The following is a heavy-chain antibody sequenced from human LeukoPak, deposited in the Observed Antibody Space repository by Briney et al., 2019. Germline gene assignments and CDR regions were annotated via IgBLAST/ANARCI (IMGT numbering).Heavy chain of an antibody. V-gene: IGHV3-23*01. D-gene: IGHD3-3*01. Sequence: AGGSLRLSCAASGFTFSSYAMSWVRQAPGKGLEWVSGVSSSGGSTYYTDSVKGRFTISRDNSKNTLYLQMNSLRAEDTAVYYCAKASIFRDTKYFQHWGQGTLVTVSS. J-gene: IGHJ1*01. CDR2: VSSSGGST. CDR3: AKASIFRDTKYFQH. CDR1: GFTFSSYA.